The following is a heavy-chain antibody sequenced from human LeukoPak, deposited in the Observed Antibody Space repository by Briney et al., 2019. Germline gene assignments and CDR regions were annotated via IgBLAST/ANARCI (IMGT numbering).Heavy chain of an antibody. D-gene: IGHD4-17*01. CDR1: GFTFSIYT. CDR3: ARDLAMTTVTMELVY. CDR2: ISSSSIYI. V-gene: IGHV3-21*01. J-gene: IGHJ4*02. Sequence: GGSLRLSCAASGFTFSIYTMNWVRQAPGKGLEWVSSISSSSIYIYHADSVKGRFTISRDNAKNLLYLQMNSLRAEDTAVYYCARDLAMTTVTMELVYWGQGALVTVSS.